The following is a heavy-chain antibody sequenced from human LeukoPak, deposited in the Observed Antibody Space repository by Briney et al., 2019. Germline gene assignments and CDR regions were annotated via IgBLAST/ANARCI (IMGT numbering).Heavy chain of an antibody. J-gene: IGHJ4*02. Sequence: QSGGSLRLSCAASGFTFSSYAMSWVRQAPGKGLEWVSAMTTGGGSTYYADSVKGRFTISRDNSRNTLYLQMNSLRAEDTAVYYCAKLAGITIFGVGNYWGQGTLVTVSS. CDR3: AKLAGITIFGVGNY. V-gene: IGHV3-23*01. D-gene: IGHD3-3*01. CDR1: GFTFSSYA. CDR2: MTTGGGST.